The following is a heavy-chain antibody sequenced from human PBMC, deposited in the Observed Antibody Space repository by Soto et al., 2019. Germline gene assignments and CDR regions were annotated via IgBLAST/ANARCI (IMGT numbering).Heavy chain of an antibody. J-gene: IGHJ6*02. V-gene: IGHV1-3*01. CDR3: ASAGEYYGDYYYYGMDV. CDR2: INAGNGNT. D-gene: IGHD3-10*01. CDR1: GYTFTSYA. Sequence: ASLKVSCKASGYTFTSYAMHWVRQAPGQRLEWMGWINAGNGNTKYSQKFQGRVTITRDTSASTAYMELSSLRSEDTAVYYCASAGEYYGDYYYYGMDVWGQGTTVTVS.